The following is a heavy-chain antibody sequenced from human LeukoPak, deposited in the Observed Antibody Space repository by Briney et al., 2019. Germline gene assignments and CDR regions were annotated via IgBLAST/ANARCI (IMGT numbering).Heavy chain of an antibody. J-gene: IGHJ3*02. CDR2: SYSGGST. CDR1: GFTVSSNY. V-gene: IGHV3-53*04. CDR3: ARGGEALGYCSGGSCYSAFDI. D-gene: IGHD2-15*01. Sequence: PGGSLRLSCAASGFTVSSNYMSWVRQAPGKGLEWVSVSYSGGSTYYADSVKGRFTISRHNSKNTLYLQMNRMRAEDTAVYYCARGGEALGYCSGGSCYSAFDIWGQGTMVTVSS.